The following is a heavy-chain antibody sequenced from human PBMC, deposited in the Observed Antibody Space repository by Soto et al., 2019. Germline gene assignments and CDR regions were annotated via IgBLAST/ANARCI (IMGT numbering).Heavy chain of an antibody. D-gene: IGHD3-16*01. CDR2: IYYSGST. J-gene: IGHJ4*02. CDR3: ASSPGDPLFDY. CDR1: GGSISSYY. Sequence: SETLSLTCTVSGGSISSYYWSWIRQPPGKGLEWIGYIYYSGSTNYNPSLKSRVTISVDTSKNQFSLKLSSVTAADTAVYYCASSPGDPLFDYWGQGTLVTVSS. V-gene: IGHV4-59*01.